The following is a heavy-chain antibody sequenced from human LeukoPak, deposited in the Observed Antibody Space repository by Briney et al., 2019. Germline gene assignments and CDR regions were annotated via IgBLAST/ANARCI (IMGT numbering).Heavy chain of an antibody. Sequence: PGGSLRLSCAASGFTFSSYEMDWVRQAPGKGLEWVSHISSSGNTVYYADSVKGRFTISRDNAKNSLYLQMYSLRAEDTAVYSCARDITMVRGAYDYWGQGTLVTVSS. CDR3: ARDITMVRGAYDY. CDR1: GFTFSSYE. CDR2: ISSSGNTV. J-gene: IGHJ4*02. V-gene: IGHV3-48*03. D-gene: IGHD3-10*01.